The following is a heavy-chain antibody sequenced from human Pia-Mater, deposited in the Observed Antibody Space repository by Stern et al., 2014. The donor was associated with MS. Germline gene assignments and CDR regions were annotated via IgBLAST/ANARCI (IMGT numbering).Heavy chain of an antibody. D-gene: IGHD3-22*01. Sequence: QVQLQESGPGLVKPSQTLSLTCTVSGGSISSGGYYWSWIRQHPGKGLEWIGYIYYSGSTYYNQSLKSRVTISVDTSKNQFSLKLSSVTAADTAVYYCARDLRYYYDSSGYYYRWFDPWGQGTLVTVSS. J-gene: IGHJ5*02. V-gene: IGHV4-31*03. CDR2: IYYSGST. CDR1: GGSISSGGYY. CDR3: ARDLRYYYDSSGYYYRWFDP.